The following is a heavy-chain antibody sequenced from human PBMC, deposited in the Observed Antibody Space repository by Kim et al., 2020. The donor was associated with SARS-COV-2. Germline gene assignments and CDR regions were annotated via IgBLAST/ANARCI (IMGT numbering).Heavy chain of an antibody. Sequence: TCFADAWKGRVPISRENSKNPLYLQMNSLRAEDTAVYYCAKVLLWFGEPDWGQGTLVTVSS. V-gene: IGHV3-23*01. D-gene: IGHD3-10*01. CDR3: AKVLLWFGEPD. J-gene: IGHJ4*02. CDR2: T.